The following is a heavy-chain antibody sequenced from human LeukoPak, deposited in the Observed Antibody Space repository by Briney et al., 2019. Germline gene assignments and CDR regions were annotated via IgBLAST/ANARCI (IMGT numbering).Heavy chain of an antibody. Sequence: ASVKVSCKASGYTFTGFYIYWVRQAPGLGLEWMGWINSNTGVTNYAQNFQGRVTMTRDTSITTVYMELSGLRSDDTAMYYCARDPSGDHHLYYGMDVWGQGTTVTVSS. CDR3: ARDPSGDHHLYYGMDV. CDR1: GYTFTGFY. D-gene: IGHD4-17*01. V-gene: IGHV1-2*02. J-gene: IGHJ6*02. CDR2: INSNTGVT.